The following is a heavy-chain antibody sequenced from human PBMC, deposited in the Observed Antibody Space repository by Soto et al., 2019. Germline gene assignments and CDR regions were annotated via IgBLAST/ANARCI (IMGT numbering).Heavy chain of an antibody. CDR2: IYYSGST. V-gene: IGHV4-30-4*01. CDR3: AREYYYGSERQYNWFDP. J-gene: IGHJ5*02. Sequence: PLETLSLTCTVSGGSISSGGYYWGWVRQPPGKGLEWIGYIYYSGSTYYNPSLKSRVTISVDTSKNQFSLKLSSVTAADTAVYYCAREYYYGSERQYNWFDPCGQGTLVTVSS. CDR1: GGSISSGGYY. D-gene: IGHD3-10*01.